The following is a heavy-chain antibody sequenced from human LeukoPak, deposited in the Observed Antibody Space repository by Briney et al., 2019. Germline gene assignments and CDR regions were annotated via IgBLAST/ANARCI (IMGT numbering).Heavy chain of an antibody. CDR2: INPNSGGT. V-gene: IGHV1-2*02. J-gene: IGHJ4*02. CDR1: GYTFTGYY. Sequence: GASVKVSCKASGYTFTGYYMRWVRQAPGQGLEWMGWINPNSGGTNYAQKFQGRVTMTRDTSISTAYMELSRLRSDDTAVYYCARDCVTMVRGPFDYWGQGTLVTVSS. CDR3: ARDCVTMVRGPFDY. D-gene: IGHD3-10*01.